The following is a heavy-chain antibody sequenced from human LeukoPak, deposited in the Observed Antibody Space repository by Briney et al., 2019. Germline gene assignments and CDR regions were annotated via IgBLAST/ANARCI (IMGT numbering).Heavy chain of an antibody. Sequence: PSGTLSLTCAVSGESINSTNWWIWVRQPPGKGLEWIGEIYHSGDTNYNPSPKSRVTISVDKSKNQLSLKLTSVTAADTAVYYCARDHSSGYYFRYRYFDYWGQGTPVTVSS. J-gene: IGHJ4*02. CDR3: ARDHSSGYYFRYRYFDY. D-gene: IGHD3-22*01. V-gene: IGHV4-4*02. CDR2: IYHSGDT. CDR1: GESINSTNW.